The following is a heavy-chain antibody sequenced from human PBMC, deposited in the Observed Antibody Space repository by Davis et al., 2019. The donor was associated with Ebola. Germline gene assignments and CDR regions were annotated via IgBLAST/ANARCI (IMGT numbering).Heavy chain of an antibody. Sequence: PSETLSLTCTVSGGSISSSSYYWGWIRQPPGKGLEWIGSIYYSGSTYYNPSLKSRATISVDTSKNQFSLKLSSVTAADTAVYYCAREPLGEQQLDEGWYFDLWGRGTLVTVSS. V-gene: IGHV4-39*07. CDR1: GGSISSSSYY. CDR2: IYYSGST. CDR3: AREPLGEQQLDEGWYFDL. D-gene: IGHD6-13*01. J-gene: IGHJ2*01.